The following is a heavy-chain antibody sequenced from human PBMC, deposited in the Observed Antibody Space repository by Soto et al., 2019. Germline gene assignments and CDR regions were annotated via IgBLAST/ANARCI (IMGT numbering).Heavy chain of an antibody. CDR2: ISGSGGST. CDR1: GFTFSSYA. D-gene: IGHD1-26*01. V-gene: IGHV3-23*01. CDR3: AIGSYYEGFDP. J-gene: IGHJ5*02. Sequence: EVQLLESGGGLVQPGGSLRLSCAASGFTFSSYAMSWVRQAPGKGLEWVSGISGSGGSTYYADSVKGRFTISRDNTKNTLYLQMNSLRAADTAVYYCAIGSYYEGFDPWGQGTLVTVSS.